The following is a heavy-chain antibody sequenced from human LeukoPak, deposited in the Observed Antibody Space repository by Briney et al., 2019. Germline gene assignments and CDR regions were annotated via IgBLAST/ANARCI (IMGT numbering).Heavy chain of an antibody. CDR3: AREFQTYYYDSSGYKYGMDV. CDR2: ITSSSSKI. D-gene: IGHD3-22*01. CDR1: GFLFNSHH. J-gene: IGHJ6*02. Sequence: PGGSLRLSCAASGFLFNSHHMNWVRQAPGKGLEWISYITSSSSKIYYADSVEGRFTISRDNAKKSVYLQMSSLRAEDTAVYFCAREFQTYYYDSSGYKYGMDVWGQGTTVTVSS. V-gene: IGHV3-48*04.